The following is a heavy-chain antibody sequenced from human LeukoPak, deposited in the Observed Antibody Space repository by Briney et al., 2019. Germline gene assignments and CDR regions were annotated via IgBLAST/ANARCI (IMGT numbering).Heavy chain of an antibody. CDR3: ARGTAGAYDY. J-gene: IGHJ4*02. Sequence: GGSLRLSCAASGFTFSDYWMIWVRQAPGKGLEWVANIRPDGNDRYLVDSARGRFTISRDNAKNSLYLQMNSLRADDTAMYYCARGTAGAYDYWGQGTLVTVSS. CDR2: IRPDGNDR. CDR1: GFTFSDYW. V-gene: IGHV3-7*01. D-gene: IGHD4/OR15-4a*01.